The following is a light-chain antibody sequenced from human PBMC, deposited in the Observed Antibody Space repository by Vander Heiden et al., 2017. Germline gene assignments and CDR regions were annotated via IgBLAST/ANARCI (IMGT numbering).Light chain of an antibody. Sequence: EIVMTQSPATLSVSPGDRATLSCRASQSVDKKLAWYQQKPGQAPRLLIYGASTRATGVPARFSGGGSGKEFTLTVSGLQSEDFAVYHCQQYDNWPYTFGQWTKLEIK. V-gene: IGKV3-15*01. CDR2: GAS. CDR3: QQYDNWPYT. CDR1: QSVDKK. J-gene: IGKJ2*01.